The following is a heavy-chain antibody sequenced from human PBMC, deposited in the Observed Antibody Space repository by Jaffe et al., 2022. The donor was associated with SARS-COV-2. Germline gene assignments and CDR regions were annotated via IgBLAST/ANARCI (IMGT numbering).Heavy chain of an antibody. CDR3: ASALQSSSGWPLRWDV. CDR1: GFTVSSNY. Sequence: EVQLVESGGGLVQPGGSLRLSCAASGFTVSSNYMSWVRQAPGKGLEWVSVIYSGGSTYYADSVKGRFTISRDNSKNTLYLQMNSLRAEDTAVYYCASALQSSSGWPLRWDVWGQGTTVTVSS. CDR2: IYSGGST. V-gene: IGHV3-66*02. J-gene: IGHJ6*02. D-gene: IGHD6-19*01.